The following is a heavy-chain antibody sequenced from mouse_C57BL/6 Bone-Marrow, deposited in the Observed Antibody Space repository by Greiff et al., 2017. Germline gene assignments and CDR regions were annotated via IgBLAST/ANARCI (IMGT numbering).Heavy chain of an antibody. CDR1: GFTFSSYA. D-gene: IGHD2-1*01. J-gene: IGHJ4*01. CDR3: TRVLYGNYGAYAMDY. V-gene: IGHV5-9-1*02. Sequence: EVQRVESGEGLVKPGGSLKLSCAASGFTFSSYAMSWVRQTPEKRLEWVAYISSGGDYIYYADTVKGRFTISRDNARNTLYLQMSSLKSEDTAMYYCTRVLYGNYGAYAMDYWGQGTSVTVSS. CDR2: ISSGGDYI.